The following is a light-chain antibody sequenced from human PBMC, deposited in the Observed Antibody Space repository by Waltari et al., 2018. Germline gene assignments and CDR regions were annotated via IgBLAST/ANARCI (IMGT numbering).Light chain of an antibody. Sequence: QSALTQPASVSGSPGQSLTISCTGTSSDVGSYNLVSWYQHHPGKAPKLIIYEVLKRPSGFSSLFSASKSGNTAYLTLSGLQADDEADCYCCSYAGVITYVFGSGTRVTVL. CDR1: SSDVGSYNL. V-gene: IGLV2-23*02. CDR2: EVL. J-gene: IGLJ1*01. CDR3: CSYAGVITYV.